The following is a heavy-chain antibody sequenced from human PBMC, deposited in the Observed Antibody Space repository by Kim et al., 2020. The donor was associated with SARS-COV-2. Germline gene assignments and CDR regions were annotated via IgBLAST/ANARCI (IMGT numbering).Heavy chain of an antibody. D-gene: IGHD4-17*01. V-gene: IGHV3-23*01. CDR1: GFTFSSYA. CDR2: ISGSGGST. CDR3: AKVSQKPFTVTTPTYGMDV. J-gene: IGHJ6*02. Sequence: GGSLRLSCAASGFTFSSYAMSWVRQAPGKGLEWVSAISGSGGSTYYADSVKGRFTISRDNSKNTLYLQMNSLRAEDTAVYYCAKVSQKPFTVTTPTYGMDVWGQGTTVTVSS.